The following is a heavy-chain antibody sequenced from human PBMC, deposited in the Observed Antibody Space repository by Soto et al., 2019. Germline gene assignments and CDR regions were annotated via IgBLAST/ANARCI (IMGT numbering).Heavy chain of an antibody. CDR1: GFTFSSYS. V-gene: IGHV3-48*01. D-gene: IGHD3-10*01. CDR3: ARDVPYGPYGSGSYQLDY. CDR2: ISSSSSTI. Sequence: PGGSLRLSCAASGFTFSSYSMNWVRQAPGKGLEWVSYISSSSSTIYYADSVKGRFTISRDNAKNSLYLQMNSLRAEDTAVYYCARDVPYGPYGSGSYQLDYWGQGTLVTVSS. J-gene: IGHJ4*02.